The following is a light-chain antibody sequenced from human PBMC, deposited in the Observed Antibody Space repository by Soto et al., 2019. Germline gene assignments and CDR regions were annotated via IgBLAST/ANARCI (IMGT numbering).Light chain of an antibody. CDR2: GAS. CDR3: QQYGSSGT. V-gene: IGKV3-20*01. J-gene: IGKJ1*01. CDR1: QSIRTS. Sequence: SGFILAPATQFLSPVGKAPPSCRASQSIRTSLAWYQQKPGQAPRLLIYGASTRATGIPDRFSGSGSGTDFTLTISRLEPEDFAVYYCQQYGSSGTFGQGTKVDIK.